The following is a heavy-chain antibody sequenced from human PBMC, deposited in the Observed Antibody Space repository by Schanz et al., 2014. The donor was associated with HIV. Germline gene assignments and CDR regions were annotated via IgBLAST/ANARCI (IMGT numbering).Heavy chain of an antibody. CDR3: AKPEYDSRGNSQSHFDY. V-gene: IGHV3-33*06. D-gene: IGHD3-22*01. Sequence: QEQLVESGGGVVQPGRSLRLSCVASGFNFNSYGMHWVRQAPGKGLEWLAAIWYDGSNKFYADSLRGRFTISRDNSKNTLYLQMTTLRIDDTAVYYCAKPEYDSRGNSQSHFDYWGQGTLVTVSS. CDR2: IWYDGSNK. CDR1: GFNFNSYG. J-gene: IGHJ4*02.